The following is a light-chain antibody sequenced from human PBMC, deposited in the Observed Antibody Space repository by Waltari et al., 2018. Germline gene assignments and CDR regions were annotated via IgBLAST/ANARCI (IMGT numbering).Light chain of an antibody. CDR3: QQYNNWPTLT. CDR2: DAS. J-gene: IGKJ4*01. V-gene: IGKV1-5*01. Sequence: DIQMTQSPSTVSASVGDRVTITCRASQSISSWLAWYQQNPGKAPKLLIYDASSLESGVPSRFSGSGSGTEFTLTISSLQSEDFAVYYCQQYNNWPTLTFGGGTKVEIK. CDR1: QSISSW.